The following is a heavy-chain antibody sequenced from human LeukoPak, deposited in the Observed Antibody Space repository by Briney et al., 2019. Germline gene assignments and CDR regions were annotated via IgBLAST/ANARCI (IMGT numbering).Heavy chain of an antibody. CDR1: GFTFSTYA. D-gene: IGHD6-19*01. J-gene: IGHJ1*01. Sequence: VGSLRLSCAASGFTFSTYAMSWVRQAPGKGLEWVSTISASGGTTYYADSVKGRFTISRDSSKNMLYLQMNSLRAEDTAVYYCAKDISTSWYEKYFQHWGQGTLVTVSS. CDR3: AKDISTSWYEKYFQH. CDR2: ISASGGTT. V-gene: IGHV3-23*01.